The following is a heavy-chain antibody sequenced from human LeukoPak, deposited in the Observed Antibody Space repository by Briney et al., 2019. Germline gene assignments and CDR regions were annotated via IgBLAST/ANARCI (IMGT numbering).Heavy chain of an antibody. CDR1: GVTFSSYA. V-gene: IGHV1-69*01. CDR3: ARVDYYDSSGPLYYYYTDV. Sequence: SVKVSCKASGVTFSSYATSWVRQAPGQGLEWIGGVIPIFVTANYAQKFQGRVTITADESTSTAYMELSSLRSEDTAVSYCARVDYYDSSGPLYYYYTDVWRKGTTVTISS. D-gene: IGHD3-22*01. CDR2: VIPIFVTA. J-gene: IGHJ6*03.